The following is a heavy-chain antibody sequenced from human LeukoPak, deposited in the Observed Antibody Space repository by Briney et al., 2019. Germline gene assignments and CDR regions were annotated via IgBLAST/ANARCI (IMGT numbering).Heavy chain of an antibody. CDR2: IIPIFGTA. J-gene: IGHJ6*02. CDR3: ASSGRYYYGSGTDKQLLYYYYYYGMDV. Sequence: SVRVSCKASGGTFSSYAISWVRQAPGQGLEWMGGIIPIFGTANYAQKFQGRVTITADESTSTAYMELSSLRSEDTAVYYCASSGRYYYGSGTDKQLLYYYYYYGMDVWGQGTTVTVSS. CDR1: GGTFSSYA. V-gene: IGHV1-69*13. D-gene: IGHD3-10*01.